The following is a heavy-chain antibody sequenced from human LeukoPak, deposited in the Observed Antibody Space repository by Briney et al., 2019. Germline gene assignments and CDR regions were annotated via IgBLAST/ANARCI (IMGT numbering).Heavy chain of an antibody. V-gene: IGHV4-59*01. CDR1: GGSISSYY. D-gene: IGHD2-8*01. J-gene: IGHJ3*02. CDR2: IYYSGST. CDR3: ARERANGRAFDI. Sequence: SETLSLTCTVSGGSISSYYWSWIRQPPGKGLEWIGYIYYSGSTNYNPSLKSRVTISVDTSKNQFSLKLSSVTAADTAVYYCARERANGRAFDIWGQGTMVTVSS.